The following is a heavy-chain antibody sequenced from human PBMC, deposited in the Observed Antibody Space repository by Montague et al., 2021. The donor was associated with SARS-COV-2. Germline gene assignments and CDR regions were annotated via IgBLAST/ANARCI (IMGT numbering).Heavy chain of an antibody. CDR3: AKGFTYYFASGGYRNYFDP. D-gene: IGHD3-10*01. V-gene: IGHV3-23*01. CDR1: GFPFSSYA. CDR2: ISSTGGST. J-gene: IGHJ5*02. Sequence: SRSLSLSASGFPFSSYAMIWVRQAPGKGLEWVSTISSTGGSTYYADSVKGRFIISRDNSRNTVYMQMNNLRAEDAAVYYCAKGFTYYFASGGYRNYFDPWGQGTLVSVSS.